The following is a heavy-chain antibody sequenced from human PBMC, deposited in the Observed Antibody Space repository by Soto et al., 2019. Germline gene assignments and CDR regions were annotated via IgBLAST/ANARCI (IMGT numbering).Heavy chain of an antibody. Sequence: PSETLSLTYTVSDGSISSYDWSWIRQPPGKGLEWIGYIYYSGSTNYNPSLKSRVTISVDTSKNQFSLKLSSVTAADTAVYYCARSLGSRILYFDYWGQGTLVTGS. CDR2: IYYSGST. CDR3: ARSLGSRILYFDY. D-gene: IGHD6-13*01. CDR1: DGSISSYD. V-gene: IGHV4-59*01. J-gene: IGHJ4*02.